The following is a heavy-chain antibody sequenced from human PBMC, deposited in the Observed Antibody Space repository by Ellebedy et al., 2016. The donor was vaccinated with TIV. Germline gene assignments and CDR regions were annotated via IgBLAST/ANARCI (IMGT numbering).Heavy chain of an antibody. Sequence: GGSLRLSCGASGFSFSSYWMSWVRQAPGKGLEWVANIRQDGSEKYYVDSVEGRFTISRDNAKNSLYLHLNSLRAEDTAMYYCATDGSYGDYLSPTHAFVIWGQGTMVTVSS. D-gene: IGHD4-17*01. J-gene: IGHJ3*02. V-gene: IGHV3-7*01. CDR1: GFSFSSYW. CDR2: IRQDGSEK. CDR3: ATDGSYGDYLSPTHAFVI.